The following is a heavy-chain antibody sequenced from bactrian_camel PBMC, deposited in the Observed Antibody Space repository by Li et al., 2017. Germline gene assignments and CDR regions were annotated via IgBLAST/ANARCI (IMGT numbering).Heavy chain of an antibody. D-gene: IGHD6*01. Sequence: QVQLVESGGGSVQAGGSLRLSCVASGYTRWRFNMAWFRQAPGNEREAVAGMETDGTTSYADSVKGRFTISKDNAKSTLYLQMNSLKPEDTAMYYCGADTRLTRCSSGYPRYDYSYQGPGTQVTVS. V-gene: IGHV3S55*01. CDR2: METDGTT. CDR1: GYTRWRFN. J-gene: IGHJ4*01.